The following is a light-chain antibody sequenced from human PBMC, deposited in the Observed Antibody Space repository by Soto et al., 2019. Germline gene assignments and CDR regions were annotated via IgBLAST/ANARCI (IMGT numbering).Light chain of an antibody. V-gene: IGKV3-15*01. CDR2: GAS. CDR3: QQYYDWPIT. CDR1: QTVSSN. Sequence: ESVLTQSPATLSVSPGEGATLSCGASQTVSSNYLAWYQQKPGQAPRLLIYGASTRATGIPARFSGSGSGTEFTLTISSLQSEDFAVYYCQQYYDWPITFGQGTRLEIK. J-gene: IGKJ5*01.